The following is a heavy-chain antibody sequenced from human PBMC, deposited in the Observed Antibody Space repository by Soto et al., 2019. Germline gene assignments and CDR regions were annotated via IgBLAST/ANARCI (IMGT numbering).Heavy chain of an antibody. Sequence: ASVKVSCKASGGTFSSYAISWVRQAPGQGLEWMGGIIPIFGTANYAQKFQGRVTITADESTSTAYMELSSLRSEDTAVYYCARVIVRGRELPHYFDYWGQGTLVTVSS. CDR3: ARVIVRGRELPHYFDY. J-gene: IGHJ4*02. CDR1: GGTFSSYA. D-gene: IGHD3-16*01. V-gene: IGHV1-69*13. CDR2: IIPIFGTA.